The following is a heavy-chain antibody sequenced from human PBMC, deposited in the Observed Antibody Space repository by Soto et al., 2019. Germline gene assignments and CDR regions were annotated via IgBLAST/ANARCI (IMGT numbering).Heavy chain of an antibody. Sequence: ESGGGVVQPGRSLRLSCAASGFTFSSYAMHWVRQAPGKGLEWVAVISYDGSNKYYADSVKGRFTISRDNSKNTLYLQMNSLRAEDTAVYYCARVMVRGVIGRYYGMDVWGQGTTVTVSS. V-gene: IGHV3-30-3*01. CDR3: ARVMVRGVIGRYYGMDV. CDR2: ISYDGSNK. D-gene: IGHD3-10*01. J-gene: IGHJ6*02. CDR1: GFTFSSYA.